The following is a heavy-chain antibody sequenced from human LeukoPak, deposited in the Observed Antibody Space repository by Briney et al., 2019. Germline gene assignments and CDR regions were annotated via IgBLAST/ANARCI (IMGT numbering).Heavy chain of an antibody. Sequence: ASVKVSCKASGYTFTSYDINWVRQAAGQGLEWMGWMNPNSGNTGYAQKFHGRVTITRNTSISTAYMELSSLRSEDTAVYSCARGPSWTGYSQPYYFDSWGQGTLVTVSS. CDR1: GYTFTSYD. D-gene: IGHD3/OR15-3a*01. CDR3: ARGPSWTGYSQPYYFDS. CDR2: MNPNSGNT. V-gene: IGHV1-8*03. J-gene: IGHJ4*02.